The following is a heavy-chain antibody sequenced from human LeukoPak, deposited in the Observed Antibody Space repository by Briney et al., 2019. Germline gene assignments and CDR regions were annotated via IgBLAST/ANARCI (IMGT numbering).Heavy chain of an antibody. CDR1: GFTFSSYA. CDR3: AKAHMEGSWYIHFDY. J-gene: IGHJ4*02. Sequence: GGSLRLSCAASGFTFSSYAMSWVRQAPGKGLEWVSAISGSGGSTYYADSVKGRFTISRDNSKNTLYLQMNSLRAEDTAVYYCAKAHMEGSWYIHFDYWGQGTLVTVSS. D-gene: IGHD6-13*01. CDR2: ISGSGGST. V-gene: IGHV3-23*01.